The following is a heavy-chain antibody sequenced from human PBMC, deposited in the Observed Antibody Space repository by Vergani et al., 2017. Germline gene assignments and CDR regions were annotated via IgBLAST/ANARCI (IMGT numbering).Heavy chain of an antibody. CDR2: IYYSGST. CDR1: GASIRSSNYY. J-gene: IGHJ6*02. Sequence: QLQLQESGPGLVKPSATLSLTCSVSGASIRSSNYYWGWIRQPPGKGLEWIASIYYSGSTYYNPSLKSRVTISVDTSKNQFSLKLSSVTAADTAVYFCAREGPYFYGLDLWGQGTTVTVSS. V-gene: IGHV4-39*07. D-gene: IGHD2-21*01. CDR3: AREGPYFYGLDL.